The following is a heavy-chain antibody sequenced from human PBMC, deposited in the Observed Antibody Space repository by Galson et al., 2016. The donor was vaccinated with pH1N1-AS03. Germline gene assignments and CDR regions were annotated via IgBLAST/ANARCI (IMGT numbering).Heavy chain of an antibody. CDR1: GFTFSSSW. CDR2: IKSQSYGGTP. J-gene: IGHJ6*02. D-gene: IGHD1-26*01. CDR3: ATTCGTCDRPTHGLDV. V-gene: IGHV3-15*01. Sequence: SLRLSCAASGFTFSSSWMHWVRQAPGKGLEWVGRIKSQSYGGTPDYGAPVKGRFTISRDDSKNTLYLQMSSLKTEETAIYYCATTCGTCDRPTHGLDVWGQRTTVTVPS.